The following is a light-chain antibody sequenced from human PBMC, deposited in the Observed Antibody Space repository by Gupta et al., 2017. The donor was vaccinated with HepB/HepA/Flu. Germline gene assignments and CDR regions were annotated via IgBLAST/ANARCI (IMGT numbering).Light chain of an antibody. CDR2: SAS. CDR1: QSIRNY. CDR3: QQGPTTPNT. J-gene: IGKJ5*01. V-gene: IGKV1-39*01. Sequence: DIQMTQSPSSLSASVGDRVTITCRASQSIRNYLNWYQHKPGKAPKLLIYSASTLQNEVPSRFSGSASGTEFTLTISMLHPEDFAAYYCQQGPTTPNTFGQGTRLEIK.